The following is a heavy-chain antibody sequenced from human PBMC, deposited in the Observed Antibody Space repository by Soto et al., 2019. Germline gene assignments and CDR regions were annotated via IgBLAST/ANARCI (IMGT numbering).Heavy chain of an antibody. CDR2: IYYSGST. CDR3: ARAPRYSSGWYRGWFDP. V-gene: IGHV4-59*01. D-gene: IGHD6-13*01. CDR1: GGSISSYY. J-gene: IGHJ5*02. Sequence: ASETLSLTCTVSGGSISSYYWSWIRQPPGKGLEWIGYIYYSGSTNYNPSLKSRVTISVDTSKNQFSLKLSSVTAADTAVYYCARAPRYSSGWYRGWFDPWGQGTLVTVSS.